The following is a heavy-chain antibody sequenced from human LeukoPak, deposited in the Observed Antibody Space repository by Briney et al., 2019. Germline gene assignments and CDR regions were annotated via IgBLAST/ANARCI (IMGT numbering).Heavy chain of an antibody. CDR2: ISYDGSNK. V-gene: IGHV3-30*18. CDR3: AKDLLVVVAYYYYGMDV. CDR1: GFTFSSYG. D-gene: IGHD2-2*01. J-gene: IGHJ6*02. Sequence: GGSLRLFCAASGFTFSSYGMHWVRQAPGKGLEWVAVISYDGSNKYYADSVKGRFTISRDNSKNTLYLQMNSLRAEDTAVYYCAKDLLVVVAYYYYGMDVWGQGTTVTVSS.